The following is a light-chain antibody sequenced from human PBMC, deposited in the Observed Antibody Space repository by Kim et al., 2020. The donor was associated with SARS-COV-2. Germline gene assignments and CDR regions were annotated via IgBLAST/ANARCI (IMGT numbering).Light chain of an antibody. CDR1: SSNIGSNL. Sequence: QSVVTQPPSASGTPGQRVTISCSGSSSNIGSNLGYWYQQLPGTAPKLLIYGNDERPSGVPDRFSGSKSGTSVSLAISGLRAEDEADYYCAAWDDSLSGVVFGGGTQLTVL. J-gene: IGLJ2*01. CDR2: GND. V-gene: IGLV1-47*02. CDR3: AAWDDSLSGVV.